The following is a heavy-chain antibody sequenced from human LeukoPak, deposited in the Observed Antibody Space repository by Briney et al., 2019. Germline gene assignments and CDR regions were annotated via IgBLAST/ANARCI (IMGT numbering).Heavy chain of an antibody. CDR2: ISGSGGST. D-gene: IGHD1-26*01. V-gene: IGHV3-23*01. J-gene: IGHJ5*02. CDR3: ARVGGSYSNWFDP. Sequence: SAISGSGGSTYYADSVKGRFTISRDNSKNTLYLQMNSLRAEDTAVYYCARVGGSYSNWFDPWGQGTLVTVSS.